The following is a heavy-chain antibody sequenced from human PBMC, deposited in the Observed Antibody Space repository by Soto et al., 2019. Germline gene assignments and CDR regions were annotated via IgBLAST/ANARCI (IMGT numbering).Heavy chain of an antibody. D-gene: IGHD6-13*01. J-gene: IGHJ4*02. V-gene: IGHV4-31*03. CDR3: ASSFGVAAAGPFDY. Sequence: QVQLQESGPGLVEPSQTLSLTCTVPGGSISSGGYYWSWIRQHPGKGLEWIGYIYYSGSTYYNPPLKSRVTISVDTSKNQFSLKLSSVTAADTSVYYCASSFGVAAAGPFDYGGQGTLVTVSS. CDR2: IYYSGST. CDR1: GGSISSGGYY.